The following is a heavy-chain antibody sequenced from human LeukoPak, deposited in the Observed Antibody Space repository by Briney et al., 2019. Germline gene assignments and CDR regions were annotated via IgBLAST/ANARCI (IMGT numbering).Heavy chain of an antibody. CDR2: IHGDGIST. D-gene: IGHD1-1*01. CDR1: GFAFSTYL. V-gene: IGHV3-74*01. J-gene: IGHJ4*02. Sequence: GGSLRLSCAASGFAFSTYLMHWVRQAPGKGLVWVSRIHGDGISTTYADSVKGRFTISRDNAKNTLYLQMNSLRAEDTAVYFCASGELDSLYYFDYWGQGTLVTVSS. CDR3: ASGELDSLYYFDY.